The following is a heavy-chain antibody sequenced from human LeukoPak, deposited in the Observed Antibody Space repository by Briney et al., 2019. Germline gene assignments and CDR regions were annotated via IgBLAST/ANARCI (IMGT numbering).Heavy chain of an antibody. Sequence: GGSLTLSCAAYGFTFSTYWMSWVSQAPGKGLEWVANIKQDGSAEVYMDSVKGRFTISRDNAKNSLFLQMNTLRAEDTAVYYCARDPYSSTWSYGVDVWGQGTTVTVSS. J-gene: IGHJ6*02. CDR3: ARDPYSSTWSYGVDV. CDR1: GFTFSTYW. V-gene: IGHV3-7*05. CDR2: IKQDGSAE. D-gene: IGHD6-6*01.